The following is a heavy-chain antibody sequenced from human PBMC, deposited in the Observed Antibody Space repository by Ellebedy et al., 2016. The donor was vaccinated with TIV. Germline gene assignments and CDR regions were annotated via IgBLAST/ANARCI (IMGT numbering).Heavy chain of an antibody. D-gene: IGHD4/OR15-4a*01. CDR3: ARVLRATSGMDV. J-gene: IGHJ6*02. CDR2: IDPSVGST. V-gene: IGHV1-46*01. CDR1: GDTFTRYY. Sequence: ASVKVSCKASGDTFTRYYFHWVRQAPGQGLQWMGVIDPSVGSTTYAQRFQDRVTVTRDTSTSTAYMELSRLQSDDTAVYYCARVLRATSGMDVWGQGTTVTVS.